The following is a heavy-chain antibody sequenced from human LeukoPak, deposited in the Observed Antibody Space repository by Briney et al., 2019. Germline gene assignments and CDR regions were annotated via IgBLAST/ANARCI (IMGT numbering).Heavy chain of an antibody. D-gene: IGHD2-21*02. CDR2: FYSGGST. CDR1: GFSVRSTY. CDR3: ARDPQVTAIHDAFDI. V-gene: IGHV3-66*01. Sequence: RGGSLRLSCAPSGFSVRSTYMSWVRQAPGKGLEWVSVFYSGGSTYYADSVKGRFTISRDISKNTLYLQMNSLRAEDTAVYYCARDPQVTAIHDAFDIWGQGTMVTVSS. J-gene: IGHJ3*02.